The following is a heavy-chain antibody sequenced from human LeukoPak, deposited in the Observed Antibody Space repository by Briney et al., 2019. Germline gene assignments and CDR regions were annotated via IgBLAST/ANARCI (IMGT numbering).Heavy chain of an antibody. Sequence: SETLSLTGTVSGGSISSYYWSWIRQPPGKGLEWIGYIHYSGSTNYNPSLKSRVTISADTPKNQFSLKLSSVTAADTAVYYCARRYYDGSGYYSDWFDPWGQGILVTVSS. J-gene: IGHJ5*02. CDR3: ARRYYDGSGYYSDWFDP. CDR1: GGSISSYY. D-gene: IGHD3-22*01. CDR2: IHYSGST. V-gene: IGHV4-59*01.